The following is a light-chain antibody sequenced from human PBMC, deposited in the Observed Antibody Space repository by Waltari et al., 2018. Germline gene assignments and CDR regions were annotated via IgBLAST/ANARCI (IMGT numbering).Light chain of an antibody. CDR1: PSTVGGND. CDR2: ETN. CDR3: GTWDSSLGVWL. Sequence: QSVLTQPPSVSAAAGQQVTISCSGRPSTVGGNDVFWYRQVPGTAPKLLIYETNRRPTGTPDRFSASKSGTSATLGITGLQPGDEAEYYCGTWDSSLGVWLFGGGTRLTVL. V-gene: IGLV1-51*02. J-gene: IGLJ3*02.